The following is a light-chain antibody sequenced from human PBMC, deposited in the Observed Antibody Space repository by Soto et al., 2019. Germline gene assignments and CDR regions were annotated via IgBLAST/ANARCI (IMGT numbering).Light chain of an antibody. V-gene: IGLV1-47*01. CDR1: PSSFRSES. Sequence: QSVLTQPPSASGAPGQTVTISCSGRPSSFRSESVCWYRHIPETAPKLIIYATDQRPSGVRDRFSGFKSGTSASLAISGLRAEDEADYYCAAWDGSLRGRVFGGGTKLTVL. CDR2: ATD. CDR3: AAWDGSLRGRV. J-gene: IGLJ3*02.